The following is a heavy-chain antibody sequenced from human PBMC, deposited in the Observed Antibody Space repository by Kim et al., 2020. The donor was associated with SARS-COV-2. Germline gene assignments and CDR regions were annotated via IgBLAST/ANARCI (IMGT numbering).Heavy chain of an antibody. CDR3: AREEVYDYYYGMDV. Sequence: AASVKGRFTISRDNAKNSLYLQMNGLRAEDTAVYYCAREEVYDYYYGMDVWGQGTTVTVSS. J-gene: IGHJ6*02. V-gene: IGHV3-11*01.